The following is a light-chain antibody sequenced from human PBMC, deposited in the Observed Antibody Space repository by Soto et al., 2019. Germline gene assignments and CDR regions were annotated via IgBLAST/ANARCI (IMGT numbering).Light chain of an antibody. V-gene: IGKV1-5*03. CDR1: QSISSW. CDR2: KAS. J-gene: IGKJ2*01. Sequence: DIQMTQSPSTLAASVGGRVTISCRASQSISSWLAWYQQKPGKAPKLLIYKASSLESGVPSRFSGCGSGTEFTLTISSLQPDDFATYYCQQYNSYSYTFGLGTKVDIK. CDR3: QQYNSYSYT.